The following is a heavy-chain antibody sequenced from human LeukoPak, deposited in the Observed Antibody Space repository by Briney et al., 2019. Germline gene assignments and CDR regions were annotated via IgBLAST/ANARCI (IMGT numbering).Heavy chain of an antibody. J-gene: IGHJ5*02. CDR2: INPSGGST. D-gene: IGHD1-1*01. CDR1: GYTLTSYY. V-gene: IGHV1-46*01. CDR3: ASFWWDWNDSVNWLAS. Sequence: ASVKVSCKASGYTLTSYYMHWVRQAPGQGLEWMGIINPSGGSTSYAQKFQGRVTMTRDTSTSTVYMELSSLRSEDTAVYYCASFWWDWNDSVNWLASWGQGTLVTVSS.